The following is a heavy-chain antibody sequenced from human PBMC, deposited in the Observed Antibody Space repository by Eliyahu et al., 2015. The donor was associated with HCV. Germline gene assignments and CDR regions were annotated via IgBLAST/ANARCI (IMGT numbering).Heavy chain of an antibody. V-gene: IGHV3-30-3*01. CDR1: GFTFSSYA. J-gene: IGHJ5*02. D-gene: IGHD3-22*01. CDR2: ISYDGSNK. CDR3: ARDRFRGIVVVTGWFDP. Sequence: QVQLVESGGGVVQPGRSLRLSCAASGFTFSSYAMHWVRQAPGKGLGWVAVISYDGSNKYYADSVKGRFTISRDNSKNTLYLQMNSLRAEDTAVYYCARDRFRGIVVVTGWFDPWGQGTLVTVSS.